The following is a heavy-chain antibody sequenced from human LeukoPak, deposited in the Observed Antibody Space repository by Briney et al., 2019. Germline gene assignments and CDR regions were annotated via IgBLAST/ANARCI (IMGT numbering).Heavy chain of an antibody. Sequence: SETLSLTCTVSGGSISSYYWSWIRQPPGKGLEWIGEINHSGSTNYNPSLKSRVTISVDTSKNQFSLKLSSVTAADTAVYYCARFVPGGWYGNYWGQGTLVTVSS. D-gene: IGHD6-19*01. CDR1: GGSISSYY. J-gene: IGHJ4*02. V-gene: IGHV4-34*01. CDR3: ARFVPGGWYGNY. CDR2: INHSGST.